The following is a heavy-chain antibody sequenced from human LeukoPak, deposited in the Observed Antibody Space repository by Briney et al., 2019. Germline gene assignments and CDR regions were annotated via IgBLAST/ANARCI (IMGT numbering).Heavy chain of an antibody. D-gene: IGHD6-19*01. J-gene: IGHJ4*02. Sequence: GGSLRLSCAASGFTFSDYYMSWIRQAPGKGLEWVSYIGSSGSTIYYADSVKGRFTISRDNAKNSLYLQMNSLRAEDTAVYYCAREMWAVAGPFDYWGQGTLVTVSS. CDR2: IGSSGSTI. CDR3: AREMWAVAGPFDY. CDR1: GFTFSDYY. V-gene: IGHV3-11*04.